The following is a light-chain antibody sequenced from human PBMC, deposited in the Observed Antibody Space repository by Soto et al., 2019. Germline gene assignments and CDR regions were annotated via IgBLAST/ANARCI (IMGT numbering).Light chain of an antibody. J-gene: IGLJ1*01. Sequence: QSVLTQPASVSGSPGLSITISCTGTSSDVGNYNLVSWYQQHPGKAPKLMIYEVSKRPSGVSNRFSGSKSGNTASLTISGLQAEDEADYYXCSYAGDSTPYVFGTGTKVNVL. CDR1: SSDVGNYNL. CDR2: EVS. CDR3: CSYAGDSTPYV. V-gene: IGLV2-23*02.